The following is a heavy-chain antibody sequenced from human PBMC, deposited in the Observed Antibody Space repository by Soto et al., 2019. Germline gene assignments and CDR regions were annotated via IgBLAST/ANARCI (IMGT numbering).Heavy chain of an antibody. D-gene: IGHD1-26*01. CDR2: LHYSGIT. CDR3: ARMPYPGSNPPFDY. V-gene: IGHV4-59*01. CDR1: GGSISSYY. J-gene: IGHJ4*02. Sequence: SETLSLTCTVCGGSISSYYWRWIRQSPGKGLEMIGYLHYSGITIYNPSLKSRVTKSLHTSKNPFSLKLSSVTAADPAVYYCARMPYPGSNPPFDYWGRGTLVTVSS.